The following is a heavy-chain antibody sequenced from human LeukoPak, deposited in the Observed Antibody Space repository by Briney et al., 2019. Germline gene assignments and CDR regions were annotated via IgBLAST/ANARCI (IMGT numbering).Heavy chain of an antibody. Sequence: GGSLRLSCAASGFTFGSYAMSWVRQAPGKGLEWVSSISSSSTYIYYADSVKGRFTISRDNAKNSLYLQMNSLRAEDTAVYYCARVPPGYSGYDWFDYWGQGTLVTVSS. V-gene: IGHV3-21*01. CDR2: ISSSSTYI. D-gene: IGHD5-12*01. J-gene: IGHJ4*02. CDR1: GFTFGSYA. CDR3: ARVPPGYSGYDWFDY.